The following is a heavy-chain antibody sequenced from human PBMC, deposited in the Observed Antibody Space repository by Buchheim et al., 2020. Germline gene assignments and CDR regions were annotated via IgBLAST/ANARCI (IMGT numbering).Heavy chain of an antibody. Sequence: EVQLLESGGGLVQPGGSLRLSCAASGFTFSSYAMSWVRQAPGKGLEWVSAISGSGGSTYYADSVKGRFTMSRDNSKNTLYLQMNSLRAEDTAVYYCAKSPGYDSSGYFIESYGIDYWGQGTL. CDR1: GFTFSSYA. D-gene: IGHD3-22*01. CDR3: AKSPGYDSSGYFIESYGIDY. V-gene: IGHV3-23*01. CDR2: ISGSGGST. J-gene: IGHJ4*02.